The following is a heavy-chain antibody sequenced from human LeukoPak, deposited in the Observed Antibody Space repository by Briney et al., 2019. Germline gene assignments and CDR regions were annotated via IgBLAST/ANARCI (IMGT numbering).Heavy chain of an antibody. CDR1: GFTFSTYS. J-gene: IGHJ4*02. CDR2: ISSTGTYT. CDR3: ATDPTKGY. Sequence: GGSLRLSCAASGFTFSTYSMNWVRRAPGKGLECVSSISSTGTYTYYADSVKGRFTISRDNAKNSLYLQMDSLRAEDTAVYYCATDPTKGYWGQGTLVTVSS. D-gene: IGHD1-26*01. V-gene: IGHV3-21*01.